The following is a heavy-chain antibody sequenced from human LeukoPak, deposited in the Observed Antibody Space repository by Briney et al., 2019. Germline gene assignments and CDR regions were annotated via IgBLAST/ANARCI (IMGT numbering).Heavy chain of an antibody. CDR3: LLAPGPAWFDP. Sequence: SETLSLTCTVSGGSISSGGYYWSWIRQHPGKGLEWIGYIYYSGSTYYNPSLKSRVTISVDTSKNQFSLKLSSVTAVDTAVYYCLLAPGPAWFDPWGQGTLVTVSS. V-gene: IGHV4-31*03. CDR2: IYYSGST. CDR1: GGSISSGGYY. D-gene: IGHD3-10*01. J-gene: IGHJ5*02.